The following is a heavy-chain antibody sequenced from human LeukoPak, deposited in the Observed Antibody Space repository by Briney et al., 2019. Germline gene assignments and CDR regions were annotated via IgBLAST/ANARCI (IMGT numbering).Heavy chain of an antibody. J-gene: IGHJ2*01. CDR1: GGYIFSYY. V-gene: IGHV4-4*08. CDR3: ARRAYYDTSGYHPTSGYFDL. D-gene: IGHD3-22*01. Sequence: SETLSLTCTVSGGYIFSYYWNWIRQPPGKGLEGLGCIYSNGITNYSPSLRSRGTISIATSKNQISLRLTSVTAADTAMYYCARRAYYDTSGYHPTSGYFDLWGRGTLVTVSS. CDR2: IYSNGIT.